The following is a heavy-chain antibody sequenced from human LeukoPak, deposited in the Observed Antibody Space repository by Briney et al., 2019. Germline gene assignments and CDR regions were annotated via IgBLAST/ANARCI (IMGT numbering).Heavy chain of an antibody. D-gene: IGHD4-17*01. CDR1: GYTFTSYD. Sequence: ASVKVSCKASGYTFTSYDISWVRQAPGQGLEWMGGIIPIVGTAKYAQKFQGRVTITADESTSTAYMELRSLRSEDTAVYYCARATVTTFNWFDPWGQGTVVTVSS. J-gene: IGHJ5*02. CDR2: IIPIVGTA. CDR3: ARATVTTFNWFDP. V-gene: IGHV1-69*13.